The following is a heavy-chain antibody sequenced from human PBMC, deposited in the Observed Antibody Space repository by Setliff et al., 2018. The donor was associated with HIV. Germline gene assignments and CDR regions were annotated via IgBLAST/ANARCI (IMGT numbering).Heavy chain of an antibody. D-gene: IGHD6-19*01. Sequence: SETLSLTCTVSAYSIRNGYYWGWIRQSPGKGLEWIGTLYYDGNTYYNPSLKSRVTMSVDTSKNQFSLNLNSVTAADTAVYYCARETIRSGHPSEAGFDFWGQGARVTSPQ. V-gene: IGHV4-38-2*02. CDR3: ARETIRSGHPSEAGFDF. J-gene: IGHJ4*02. CDR2: LYYDGNT. CDR1: AYSIRNGYY.